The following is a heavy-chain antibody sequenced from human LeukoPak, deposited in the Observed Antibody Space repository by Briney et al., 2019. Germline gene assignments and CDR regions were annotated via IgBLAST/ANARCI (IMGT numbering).Heavy chain of an antibody. Sequence: SETLSLTCTVSGGSMSSSSYYWGWIRQPPGKGLEWIGSIYYSGSTYYNPSLKSRVTISVDTSKNQFSLKLSSATAADTAVYYCARSGMGNFWSGYAGFDYWGQGTLVTVYS. D-gene: IGHD3-3*01. CDR3: ARSGMGNFWSGYAGFDY. J-gene: IGHJ4*02. V-gene: IGHV4-39*07. CDR1: GGSMSSSSYY. CDR2: IYYSGST.